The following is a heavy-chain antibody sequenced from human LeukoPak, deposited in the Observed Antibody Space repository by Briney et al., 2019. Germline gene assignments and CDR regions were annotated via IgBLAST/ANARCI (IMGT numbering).Heavy chain of an antibody. V-gene: IGHV4-34*01. J-gene: IGHJ6*04. CDR2: INHSGST. CDR3: ARERRVRGITYYYYYYGMDV. Sequence: SETLSLTCAVYGGSFSGYYWSWIRQPPGKGLEWIGEINHSGSTNYNPSLKSRVTISVDTSKNQFSLKLGSVTAADTAVYFCARERRVRGITYYYYYYGMDVWGKGTTVTVSS. CDR1: GGSFSGYY. D-gene: IGHD3-10*01.